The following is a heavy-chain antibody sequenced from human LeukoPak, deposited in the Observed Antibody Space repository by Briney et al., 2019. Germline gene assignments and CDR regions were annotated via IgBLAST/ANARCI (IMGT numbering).Heavy chain of an antibody. CDR1: GFTFSDYY. CDR2: ISSSESTR. D-gene: IGHD5-24*01. V-gene: IGHV3-11*04. CDR3: AKLLRDATIYDF. Sequence: GGSLRLSCAASGFTFSDYYMSWIRQATGKGLEWISYISSSESTRYYADSEKRRSTTSRDNAKNSLHLQINFLRADDTAFYYRAKLLRDATIYDFWGHGALVTVSS. J-gene: IGHJ4*01.